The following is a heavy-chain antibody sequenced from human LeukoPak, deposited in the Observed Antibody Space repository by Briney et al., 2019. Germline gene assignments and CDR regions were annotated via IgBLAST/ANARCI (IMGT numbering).Heavy chain of an antibody. CDR3: AKDGTYDYVWGSYRYPPHAYYFGY. CDR2: ISGSGGST. D-gene: IGHD3-16*02. V-gene: IGHV3-23*01. Sequence: GGSLRLSCAASGFTFSSYAMSWVRQAPGKGLEWVSAISGSGGSTYYADSVKGRFTISRDNSKNTLYLQMNSLRAEDTAVYYCAKDGTYDYVWGSYRYPPHAYYFGYWGQGTLVTVSS. CDR1: GFTFSSYA. J-gene: IGHJ4*02.